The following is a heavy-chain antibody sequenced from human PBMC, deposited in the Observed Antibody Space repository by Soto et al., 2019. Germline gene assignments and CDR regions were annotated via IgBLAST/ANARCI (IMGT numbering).Heavy chain of an antibody. CDR3: ASRGGVAFDY. CDR1: GGSISSYY. V-gene: IGHV4-59*08. Sequence: QVQLQESGPGLVKPSETLSLTCTVSGGSISSYYWSWIRQPPGKGLEWIGYIYYSGSTNYNPSLKSRAIISVDTSKNHFSLKLRPVTAADTAVYYCASRGGVAFDYWGQGTLVTVSS. CDR2: IYYSGST. D-gene: IGHD2-8*01. J-gene: IGHJ4*02.